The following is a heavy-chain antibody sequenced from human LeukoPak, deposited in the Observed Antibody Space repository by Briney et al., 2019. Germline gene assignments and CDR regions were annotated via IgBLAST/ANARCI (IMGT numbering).Heavy chain of an antibody. D-gene: IGHD6-19*01. J-gene: IGHJ4*02. CDR2: IYTSGST. V-gene: IGHV4-61*02. CDR3: ARELVDGPDGILVDY. CDR1: GGSISSGSYY. Sequence: PSETLSLTCTVSGGSISSGSYYWSWIRQPAGKGLEWIGRIYTSGSTNYNPSLKSRVTISVDTSKNQFSLKLSSVTAADTAVYYCARELVDGPDGILVDYWGQGTLVTVSS.